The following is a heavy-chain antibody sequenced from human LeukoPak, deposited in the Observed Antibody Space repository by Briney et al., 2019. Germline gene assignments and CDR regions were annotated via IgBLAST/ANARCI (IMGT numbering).Heavy chain of an antibody. CDR1: GYTFTSYG. D-gene: IGHD2-2*01. CDR3: ARYGREVVPAASYFDY. V-gene: IGHV1-18*01. Sequence: ASVKVSCKASGYTFTSYGISWVRQAPGQGLEWMGWISAYNGNTNDAQKLQGRVTMTTDTSTSTAYMELRSLRSDDTAVYYCARYGREVVPAASYFDYWGQGTLVTVSS. CDR2: ISAYNGNT. J-gene: IGHJ4*02.